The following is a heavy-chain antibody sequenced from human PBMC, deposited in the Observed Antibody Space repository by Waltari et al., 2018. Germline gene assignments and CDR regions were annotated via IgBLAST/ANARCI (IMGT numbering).Heavy chain of an antibody. Sequence: QVQLVQSGAEVKKPGSSVKVSCKASGGTFSSYAIRWVRQAPGQGLEWMGGIIPIFGTANDAQKFQGRVTITTDESTSTAYMELSSLRSEDTAVYYCARGGYCSGGSCYPDAFDIWGQGTMVTVSS. V-gene: IGHV1-69*05. CDR1: GGTFSSYA. J-gene: IGHJ3*02. CDR3: ARGGYCSGGSCYPDAFDI. D-gene: IGHD2-15*01. CDR2: IIPIFGTA.